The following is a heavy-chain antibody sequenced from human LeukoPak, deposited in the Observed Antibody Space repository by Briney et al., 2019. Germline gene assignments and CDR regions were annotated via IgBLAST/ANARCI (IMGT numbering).Heavy chain of an antibody. Sequence: PGGSLRLSCAASGFTFSSYEMNWVRQAPGKGLEWVSYISSSGSTIYYADSVKGRFTISRDNAKNSQYLQMNSLRAEDTAVYYCARVLWFGEFTEPFDYWGQGTLVTVSS. D-gene: IGHD3-10*01. J-gene: IGHJ4*02. CDR3: ARVLWFGEFTEPFDY. CDR2: ISSSGSTI. V-gene: IGHV3-48*03. CDR1: GFTFSSYE.